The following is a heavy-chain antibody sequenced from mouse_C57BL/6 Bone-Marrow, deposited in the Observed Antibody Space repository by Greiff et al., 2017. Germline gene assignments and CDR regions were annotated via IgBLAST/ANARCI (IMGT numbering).Heavy chain of an antibody. CDR3: ARLGDYGNYYAMDY. V-gene: IGHV1-81*01. D-gene: IGHD2-4*01. CDR2: IYPRSGNT. J-gene: IGHJ4*01. CDR1: GYTFTSYG. Sequence: VQLQQSGAELARPGASVKLSCKASGYTFTSYGISWVKQRAGQGLEWIGEIYPRSGNTYYNEKFKGKATLTADKSSSTAYMELRSLTSEDSAVYFCARLGDYGNYYAMDYWGQGTSVTVSS.